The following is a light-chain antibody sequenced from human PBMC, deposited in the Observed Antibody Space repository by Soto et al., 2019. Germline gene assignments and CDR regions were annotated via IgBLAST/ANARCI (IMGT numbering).Light chain of an antibody. CDR1: TSDVGGYDV. CDR3: CSFAGSSTFGV. Sequence: QSALTQPASVSGSPGQSITISCSGTTSDVGGYDVVSWYQQHPGKAPKLMIFEVNQRPSGVSDRFSGSKSGNTASLTISGLQAGDDADYYCCSFAGSSTFGVFGGGTKLTVL. CDR2: EVN. J-gene: IGLJ3*02. V-gene: IGLV2-23*02.